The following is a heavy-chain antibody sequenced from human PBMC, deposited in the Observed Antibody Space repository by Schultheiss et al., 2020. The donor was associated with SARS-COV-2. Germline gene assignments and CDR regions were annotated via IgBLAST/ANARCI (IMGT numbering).Heavy chain of an antibody. V-gene: IGHV4-39*01. CDR2: IYYSGST. CDR1: GGSISSSSYY. D-gene: IGHD5-12*01. Sequence: SETLSLTCTVSGGSISSSSYYWGWIRQPPGKGLEWIGSIYYSGSTYYNPSLKSRVTISVDTSKNQFSLKLTSVTAADTAVYFCARLMIQWVDYWGQGTLVTVSS. CDR3: ARLMIQWVDY. J-gene: IGHJ4*02.